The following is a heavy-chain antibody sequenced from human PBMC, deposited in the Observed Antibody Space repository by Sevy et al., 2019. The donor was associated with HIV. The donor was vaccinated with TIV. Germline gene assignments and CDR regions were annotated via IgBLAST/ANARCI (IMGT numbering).Heavy chain of an antibody. CDR2: INHSGST. Sequence: SETLSLTCAVYGGSFSGYYWSWIRQPPGKGLEWIGEINHSGSTNYNPSLKSQVTISVDTSKNQFSLKLSSVTAADTAVYYCARNSGRGNYYDSSGYYNRRTGFDYWGQGTLVTVSS. V-gene: IGHV4-34*01. CDR1: GGSFSGYY. D-gene: IGHD3-22*01. CDR3: ARNSGRGNYYDSSGYYNRRTGFDY. J-gene: IGHJ4*02.